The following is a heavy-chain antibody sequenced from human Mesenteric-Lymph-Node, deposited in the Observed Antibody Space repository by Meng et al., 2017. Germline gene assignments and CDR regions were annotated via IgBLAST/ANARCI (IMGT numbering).Heavy chain of an antibody. CDR2: ISSSGSTI. CDR3: ARTYYYDSSGYYDAFDI. Sequence: GESLKISCAASGFTFSSYEMNWVRQAPGKGLEWVSYISSSGSTIYYADSVKGRFTISRDNAKNSLYLQMNSLRAEDTAVYYCARTYYYDSSGYYDAFDIWGQGTMVTVSS. J-gene: IGHJ3*02. CDR1: GFTFSSYE. D-gene: IGHD3-22*01. V-gene: IGHV3-48*03.